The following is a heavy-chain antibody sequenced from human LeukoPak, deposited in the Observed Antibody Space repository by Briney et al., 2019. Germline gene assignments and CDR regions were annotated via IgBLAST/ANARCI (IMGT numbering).Heavy chain of an antibody. D-gene: IGHD1-14*01. Sequence: ASVKVSCKASEHTFTNYDINWVRQVAGQGLEWMGWMNPNRGHTRYAQKFQGRITMTRNTSISTVYMELSSLRSEDTAVYYCARELTGRGSLDYWGQGTLVTVSS. V-gene: IGHV1-8*01. CDR1: EHTFTNYD. J-gene: IGHJ4*02. CDR3: ARELTGRGSLDY. CDR2: MNPNRGHT.